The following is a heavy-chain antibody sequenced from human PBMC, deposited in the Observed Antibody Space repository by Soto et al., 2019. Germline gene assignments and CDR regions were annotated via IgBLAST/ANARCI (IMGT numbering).Heavy chain of an antibody. Sequence: VQLVESGGGLIRPGGSLRLSCAASGFTVSNNHITWVRHAPGRGPEWVSSVYTGGNTFHADSVKGRFAISRDNSQNMLYPHMHSLRAADTAIYYCATGLDTSKSGYWGQGTMVTVSS. CDR3: ATGLDTSKSGY. D-gene: IGHD5-18*01. CDR2: VYTGGNT. CDR1: GFTVSNNH. J-gene: IGHJ4*02. V-gene: IGHV3-53*01.